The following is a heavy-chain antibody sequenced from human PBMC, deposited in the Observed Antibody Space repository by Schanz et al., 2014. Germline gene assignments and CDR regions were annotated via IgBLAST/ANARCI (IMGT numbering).Heavy chain of an antibody. CDR3: AKIERNED. V-gene: IGHV3-23*04. Sequence: EVQVVESGGGLVQPGGSLKLSCAASGLIFSNYVMSWVRQAPGKGLEWVSTIGTSGGTNYAESVKGRFTISRDNSKNTLYLQMNSLRAEDTAVYFCAKIERNEDWGQGTLVTVSS. CDR1: GLIFSNYV. J-gene: IGHJ4*02. D-gene: IGHD1-1*01. CDR2: IGTSGGT.